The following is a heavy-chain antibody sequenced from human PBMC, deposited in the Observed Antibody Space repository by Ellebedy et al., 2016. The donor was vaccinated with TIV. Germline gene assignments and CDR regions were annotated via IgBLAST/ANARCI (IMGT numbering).Heavy chain of an antibody. CDR2: IWFDGSNK. CDR3: ARETASARGDYGSLRTPLPLYQNYFMDV. V-gene: IGHV3-33*08. D-gene: IGHD3-10*01. CDR1: GFTFSSYG. J-gene: IGHJ6*02. Sequence: PGGSLRLSCAASGFTFSSYGMHWVRQAPGKGLEWVAVIWFDGSNKYPADSVTGRFTISRDNSKHTLYLQMTSLRGEDTAVYYCARETASARGDYGSLRTPLPLYQNYFMDVWGHGTTVTVSS.